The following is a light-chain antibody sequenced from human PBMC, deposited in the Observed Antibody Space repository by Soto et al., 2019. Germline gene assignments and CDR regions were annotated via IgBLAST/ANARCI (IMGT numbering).Light chain of an antibody. CDR1: QTVSTS. Sequence: ELVMTQSPATLSVSPGERATLSCRASQTVSTSLAWYQQKPGRDPRLLIHGASTRASGVPARLSGSGSVTEITLTISGLQSEDSAVYYCHQYDNWWTLGQGTKV. V-gene: IGKV3-15*01. CDR3: HQYDNWWT. J-gene: IGKJ1*01. CDR2: GAS.